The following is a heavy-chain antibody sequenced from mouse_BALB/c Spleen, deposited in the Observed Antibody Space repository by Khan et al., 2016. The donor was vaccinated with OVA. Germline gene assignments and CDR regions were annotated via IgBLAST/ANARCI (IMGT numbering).Heavy chain of an antibody. V-gene: IGHV9-3-1*01. Sequence: QIQLVQSGPELKKPGETVKISCKASGYTFTNYGMNWVKQAPGKGLKWMGWINTYTGEPTYADVFKGRFAFSLETSASTAFLQINNLKNEDSATYFCARPPYFSYVMVYWGQGTSVTVSS. D-gene: IGHD2-10*01. CDR2: INTYTGEP. CDR1: GYTFTNYG. J-gene: IGHJ4*01. CDR3: ARPPYFSYVMVY.